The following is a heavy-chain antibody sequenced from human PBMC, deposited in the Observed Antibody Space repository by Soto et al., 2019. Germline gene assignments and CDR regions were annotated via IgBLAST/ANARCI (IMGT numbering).Heavy chain of an antibody. Sequence: GASVKVSCKASGFTFTSSAVQWVRQARGQRLEWIGWIVVGSGNTNYAQKFQERGTITRDMSTSTAYMELSSLRSEDTAVYYCAADPYPGGDYSRFDPWGQGTLVTVSS. D-gene: IGHD4-17*01. CDR3: AADPYPGGDYSRFDP. CDR1: GFTFTSSA. V-gene: IGHV1-58*01. J-gene: IGHJ5*02. CDR2: IVVGSGNT.